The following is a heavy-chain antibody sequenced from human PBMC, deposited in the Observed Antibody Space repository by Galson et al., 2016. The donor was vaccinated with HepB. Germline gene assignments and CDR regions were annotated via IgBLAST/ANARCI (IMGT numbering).Heavy chain of an antibody. CDR2: INPSGGST. CDR1: GYTFTSYY. D-gene: IGHD3-10*01. V-gene: IGHV1-46*01. Sequence: SVKVSCKASGYTFTSYYMHWVRQAPGQGLEWMGIINPSGGSTSYAQKFQGRVTMTRDTSTSTVYMELSSLRSEDTAVYYCAREGDSGSSHHYYYGMDVWGQGTTVTVSS. CDR3: AREGDSGSSHHYYYGMDV. J-gene: IGHJ6*02.